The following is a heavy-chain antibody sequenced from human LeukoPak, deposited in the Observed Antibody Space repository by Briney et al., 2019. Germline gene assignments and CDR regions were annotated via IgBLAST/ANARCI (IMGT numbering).Heavy chain of an antibody. D-gene: IGHD2-2*01. J-gene: IGHJ5*02. CDR3: AVSGYCSSTSCFPGAFDP. CDR1: GGSFSGYY. V-gene: IGHV4-34*01. Sequence: PETLSLTCAVYGGSFSGYYWSWIRQPPGKGLEWIGEINHSGSTNYNPSLKSRVTISVDTSKNQFSLKLSSVTAADTAVYYCAVSGYCSSTSCFPGAFDPWGQGTLVTVSS. CDR2: INHSGST.